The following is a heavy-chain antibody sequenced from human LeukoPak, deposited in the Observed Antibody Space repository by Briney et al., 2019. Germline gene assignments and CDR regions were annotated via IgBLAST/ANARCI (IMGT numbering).Heavy chain of an antibody. CDR2: INYSGNT. V-gene: IGHV4-39*01. CDR3: ARIDTVVLPSTMFDY. D-gene: IGHD2-2*01. Sequence: SQTLSLTCTVSGGSISSSSYYWGWIRQPPGKGLEWIGSINYSGNTYYNPSLKSRVTISVDTSRNQFSLKLSSVTAADTALYYCARIDTVVLPSTMFDYWGQGTLVTVSS. J-gene: IGHJ4*02. CDR1: GGSISSSSYY.